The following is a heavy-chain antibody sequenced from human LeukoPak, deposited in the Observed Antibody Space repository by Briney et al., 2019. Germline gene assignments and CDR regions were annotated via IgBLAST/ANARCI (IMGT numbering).Heavy chain of an antibody. Sequence: PGGSLRLSCGAYGFTFSSYDMTWVRQAPGQGLEWVSGIYGRVGTRYYADSVKGPCNISRDNSKNSLYLQMNSLRDEDTAVYYCARDLGPNLYYYDNSGYFDYWGQGTLVTVSS. CDR2: IYGRVGTR. J-gene: IGHJ4*02. V-gene: IGHV3-23*01. CDR3: ARDLGPNLYYYDNSGYFDY. D-gene: IGHD3-22*01. CDR1: GFTFSSYD.